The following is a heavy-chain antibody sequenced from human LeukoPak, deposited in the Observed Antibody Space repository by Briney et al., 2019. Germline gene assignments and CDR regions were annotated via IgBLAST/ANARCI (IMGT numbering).Heavy chain of an antibody. CDR2: ISSSSSYI. J-gene: IGHJ4*02. CDR3: ARSTVGIAAAEQDY. D-gene: IGHD6-13*01. CDR1: GFTFNSYS. Sequence: GGSLRLSCAASGFTFNSYSMNWVRQAPGKGLEWVSSISSSSSYIYYADSVKGRFTISRDNAKNSLYLQMNSLRAEDTAVYYCARSTVGIAAAEQDYWGQGTLVTVSS. V-gene: IGHV3-21*01.